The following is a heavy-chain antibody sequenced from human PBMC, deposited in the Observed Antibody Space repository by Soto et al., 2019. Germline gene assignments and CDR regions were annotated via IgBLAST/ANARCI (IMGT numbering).Heavy chain of an antibody. Sequence: GGSLRLSCAASGFTFSSYGMHWVRQAPGKGLEWVSVIWYDGSNKYYADSVKGRFTISRDNSKNTLYLQMNSLRAEDTAVYYCARVNDPSEYYGIDVWGQGTMVTVSS. J-gene: IGHJ6*02. CDR2: IWYDGSNK. CDR1: GFTFSSYG. CDR3: ARVNDPSEYYGIDV. D-gene: IGHD1-1*01. V-gene: IGHV3-33*01.